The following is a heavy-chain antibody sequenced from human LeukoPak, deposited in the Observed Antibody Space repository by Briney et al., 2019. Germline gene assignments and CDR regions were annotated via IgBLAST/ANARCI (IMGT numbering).Heavy chain of an antibody. D-gene: IGHD3-22*01. J-gene: IGHJ4*02. CDR1: GYTFTSYA. V-gene: IGHV7-4-1*02. Sequence: ASVKVSCTASGYTFTSYAMNWVRQAPGQGLEWMGWINTNTGNPMYAQGFTGRFVFSLDTSVSTAYLQISSLKAEDTAVYYCARVVRGSSGYRYYFDYWGQGTLVTVSS. CDR2: INTNTGNP. CDR3: ARVVRGSSGYRYYFDY.